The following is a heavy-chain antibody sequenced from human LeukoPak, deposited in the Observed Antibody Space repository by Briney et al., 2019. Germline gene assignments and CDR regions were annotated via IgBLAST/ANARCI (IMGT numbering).Heavy chain of an antibody. CDR1: GGTFISYA. V-gene: IGHV1-69*13. D-gene: IGHD6-13*01. CDR2: IIPIFGTA. CDR3: ARTFRSSWAFDYYYYYGMDV. J-gene: IGHJ6*02. Sequence: ASVKVSCKASGGTFISYAISWVRQAPGQGLEWMGGIIPIFGTANYAQKFQGRVTITADESTSTAYMELSSLRSEDTAVYYCARTFRSSWAFDYYYYYGMDVWGQGTTVTVSS.